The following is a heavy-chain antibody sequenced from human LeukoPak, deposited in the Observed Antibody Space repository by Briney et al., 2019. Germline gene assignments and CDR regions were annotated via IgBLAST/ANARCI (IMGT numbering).Heavy chain of an antibody. J-gene: IGHJ4*02. Sequence: SETLSLTCTVSGGSISSSSYYWGWIRQPPGKGLEWIGSIYYSGSTYYNPSLKSRVTISVDTSKNQFSLKLSSVTAADTAVYYCARGPKDYDILTGYTFDYWGQGTLVTVSS. V-gene: IGHV4-39*07. CDR2: IYYSGST. CDR3: ARGPKDYDILTGYTFDY. D-gene: IGHD3-9*01. CDR1: GGSISSSSYY.